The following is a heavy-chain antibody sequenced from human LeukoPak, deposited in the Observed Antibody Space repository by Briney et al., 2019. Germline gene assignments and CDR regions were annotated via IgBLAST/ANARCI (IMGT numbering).Heavy chain of an antibody. CDR3: AREAGTGGFDY. Sequence: PGGSLRLSCAASGFAFSSYSMNWVRQAPGKGLEWVSSISRSSSYIYYADSVKGRFTTSRDNAKNSLYLQMNSLRAEDTAVYYCAREAGTGGFDYWGQGTLVTVSS. V-gene: IGHV3-21*01. D-gene: IGHD1-14*01. J-gene: IGHJ4*02. CDR2: ISRSSSYI. CDR1: GFAFSSYS.